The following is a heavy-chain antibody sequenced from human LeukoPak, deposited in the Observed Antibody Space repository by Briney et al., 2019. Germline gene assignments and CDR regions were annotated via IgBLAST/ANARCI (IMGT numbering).Heavy chain of an antibody. CDR3: ARALIAVAGTGDY. J-gene: IGHJ4*02. V-gene: IGHV1-18*01. D-gene: IGHD6-19*01. CDR2: VSGYTGNT. CDR1: GYTFTSYG. Sequence: ASVKVSCKGSGYTFTSYGITWVRQAPGQGLEWMGWVSGYTGNTNYARKFQGRVTMTTDTSTSTVYMELRSLRSDDTAVYYCARALIAVAGTGDYWGQGTLVTVSS.